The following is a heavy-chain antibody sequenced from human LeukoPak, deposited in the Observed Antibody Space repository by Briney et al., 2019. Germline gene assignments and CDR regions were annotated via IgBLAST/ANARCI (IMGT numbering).Heavy chain of an antibody. Sequence: SETLSLTCTVSGGSISSYYWSWIRQPAGKGLEWIGRIYTSGSTNYNPSLKSRVTMSVDTSKNQFSLKLSSVTAADTAVYCCARVITYYYDSSGYYEVGPQYYFDYWGQGTLVTVSS. D-gene: IGHD3-22*01. V-gene: IGHV4-4*07. J-gene: IGHJ4*02. CDR3: ARVITYYYDSSGYYEVGPQYYFDY. CDR2: IYTSGST. CDR1: GGSISSYY.